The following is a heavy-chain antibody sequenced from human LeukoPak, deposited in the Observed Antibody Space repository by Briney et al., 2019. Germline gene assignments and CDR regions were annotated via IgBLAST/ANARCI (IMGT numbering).Heavy chain of an antibody. D-gene: IGHD4-17*01. CDR2: ISAHTGST. V-gene: IGHV1-18*01. Sequence: ASVKVSCTASGCTFSNYAISWVRQAPGQGLEWVGCISAHTGSTNYAQTIQGRFTITTDKSMNTAYLELRSLRVDDTAVYYFAGDPPTVTTPEALDIWGQERMLTDS. CDR1: GCTFSNYA. CDR3: AGDPPTVTTPEALDI. J-gene: IGHJ3*02.